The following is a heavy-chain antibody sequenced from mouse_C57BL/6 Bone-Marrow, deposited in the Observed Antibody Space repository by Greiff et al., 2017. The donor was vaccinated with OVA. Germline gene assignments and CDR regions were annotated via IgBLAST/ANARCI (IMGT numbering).Heavy chain of an antibody. V-gene: IGHV3-8*01. CDR2: ISYSGST. CDR1: GYSITSDS. D-gene: IGHD2-5*01. CDR3: ARSNYVGFAY. J-gene: IGHJ3*01. Sequence: EVKLVESGPGLAKPSRTLSLTCSSTGYSITSDSWNWIRKFPGNKLEYMGYISYSGSTYYNPSPKSRISITRDTSKNQYYLQLNSVTTEDTATYYCARSNYVGFAYWGQGTLVTVSA.